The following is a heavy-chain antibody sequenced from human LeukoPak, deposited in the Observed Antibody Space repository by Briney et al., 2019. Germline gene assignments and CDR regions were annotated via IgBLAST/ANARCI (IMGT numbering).Heavy chain of an antibody. CDR1: GFTFSSYW. CDR2: IKQDGSEK. V-gene: IGHV3-7*01. CDR3: ARSLRVAVAASY. Sequence: GGSLRLSCVASGFTFSSYWMSWVRQAPGKGLEWVANIKQDGSEKYYVDSLKGRFTISRDNAKNSLYLQMNSLTDEDTAIYYCARSLRVAVAASYWGQGTLVTVSS. J-gene: IGHJ4*02. D-gene: IGHD6-19*01.